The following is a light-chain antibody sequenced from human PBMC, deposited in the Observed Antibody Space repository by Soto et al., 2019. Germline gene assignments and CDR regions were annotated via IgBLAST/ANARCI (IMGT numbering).Light chain of an antibody. V-gene: IGLV2-14*03. CDR2: DVS. CDR1: NSDIGNYDF. CDR3: SSYTSTSSFYV. J-gene: IGLJ1*01. Sequence: QSALTQPASVSGSPGQSITISCTGANSDIGNYDFVSWYRQHPGEAPKVLIFDVSNRPSGISNRFSGSKSGNTASLTIYVLQAEDEADYFCSSYTSTSSFYVFGTGTKVTVL.